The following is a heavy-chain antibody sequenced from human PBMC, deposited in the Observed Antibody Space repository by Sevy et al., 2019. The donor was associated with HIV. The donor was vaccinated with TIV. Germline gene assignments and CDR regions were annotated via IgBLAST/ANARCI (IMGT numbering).Heavy chain of an antibody. Sequence: ASVKVSCKASGYTFTSYYMHWVRQAPGQGLEWMGIINPSGGSTSYAQKFQGRVTMTRDTSTSTVYTELSSLRSEDTAVYYCARESVVVVVAATPDAPMDVWGQGTTVTVSS. V-gene: IGHV1-46*01. J-gene: IGHJ6*02. CDR1: GYTFTSYY. CDR2: INPSGGST. CDR3: ARESVVVVVAATPDAPMDV. D-gene: IGHD2-15*01.